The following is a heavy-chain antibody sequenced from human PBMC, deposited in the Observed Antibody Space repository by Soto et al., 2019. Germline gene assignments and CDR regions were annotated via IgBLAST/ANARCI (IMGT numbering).Heavy chain of an antibody. CDR3: AREYPVHSAYFDY. CDR2: MYYSGNA. V-gene: IGHV4-59*01. CDR1: GASISRYY. Sequence: SETLSLTCTVSGASISRYYWSWVWQSPGKGLEWIGYMYYSGNANYNPSLRSRITISVDTSKNQFSLNLNSVTAADTAVYYCAREYPVHSAYFDYWGQGILVTVSS. J-gene: IGHJ4*02. D-gene: IGHD1-26*01.